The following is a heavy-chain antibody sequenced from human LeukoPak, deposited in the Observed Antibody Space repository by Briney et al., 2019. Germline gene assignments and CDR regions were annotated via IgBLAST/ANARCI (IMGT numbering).Heavy chain of an antibody. D-gene: IGHD3-10*01. Sequence: SETLSLTCVVYGGSFSGYYWSWIRQPPGKGQEWIGEIAQSGITNYNPSLKSRVTISIDTSKKQFSLTLTSMTAADTAVYYCARVPHYYFGYGYFDTWGQGTRVTVSS. CDR3: ARVPHYYFGYGYFDT. CDR1: GGSFSGYY. V-gene: IGHV4-34*01. J-gene: IGHJ4*02. CDR2: IAQSGIT.